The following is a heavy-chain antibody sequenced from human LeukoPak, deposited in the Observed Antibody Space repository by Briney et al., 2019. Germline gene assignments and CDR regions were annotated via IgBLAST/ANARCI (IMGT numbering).Heavy chain of an antibody. D-gene: IGHD6-13*01. CDR1: GGSFSGYY. CDR2: INHSGST. V-gene: IGHV4-34*01. J-gene: IGHJ6*02. CDR3: ARGSSSWYRGYYYGMDV. Sequence: SETLSLTCAVYGGSFSGYYWSWIRQPPGKGLEWIGEINHSGSTNYNPSHKSRVTISVDTSKNQFSLKLSSVTAADTAVYYCARGSSSWYRGYYYGMDVWGQGTTVTVSS.